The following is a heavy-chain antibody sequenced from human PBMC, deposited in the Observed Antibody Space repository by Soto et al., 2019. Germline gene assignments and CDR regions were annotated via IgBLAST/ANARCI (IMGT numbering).Heavy chain of an antibody. V-gene: IGHV3-23*01. CDR2: ISTSGDTR. D-gene: IGHD2-2*02. CDR3: ARDSGLVPSAIHYYCYGLDV. J-gene: IGHJ6*02. Sequence: EVQLLESGGGLVQPGGSLRLSCAASGFTFTSYTLSWVRQAPGKGLNWVSGISTSGDTRHYADSVKGRFTISRDNSRNTVYLRMDSLRGEDGAVYFCARDSGLVPSAIHYYCYGLDVWGPGTTVTVSS. CDR1: GFTFTSYT.